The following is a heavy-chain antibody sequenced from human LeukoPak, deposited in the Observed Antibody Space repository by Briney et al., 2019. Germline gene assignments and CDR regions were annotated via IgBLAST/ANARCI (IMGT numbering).Heavy chain of an antibody. D-gene: IGHD1-26*01. J-gene: IGHJ4*02. CDR2: IKGDESAK. Sequence: SGGSLRLSCAASGFHFSTYWLACLRQAPGKGLEWVANIKGDESAKHQADSVKGRFTISRDNAQNSVYLQMSSLRGEDTAVYYCARDVVGSLDYWGQGTLVTVSS. CDR3: ARDVVGSLDY. V-gene: IGHV3-7*01. CDR1: GFHFSTYW.